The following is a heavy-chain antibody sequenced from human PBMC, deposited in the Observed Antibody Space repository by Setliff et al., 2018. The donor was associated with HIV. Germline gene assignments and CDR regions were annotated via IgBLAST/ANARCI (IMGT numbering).Heavy chain of an antibody. CDR1: GGSISSYY. CDR3: ARGGLGVVGAIDY. J-gene: IGHJ4*02. V-gene: IGHV4-4*09. Sequence: SETLSLTCTVSGGSISSYYWSWIRQPPGKGLEWIGYIYTSGSTNYNPSLKSRVTISVDTSKNQFSLKLSSVTAADTAVYYCARGGLGVVGAIDYWNQGTLVTVSS. D-gene: IGHD2-15*01. CDR2: IYTSGST.